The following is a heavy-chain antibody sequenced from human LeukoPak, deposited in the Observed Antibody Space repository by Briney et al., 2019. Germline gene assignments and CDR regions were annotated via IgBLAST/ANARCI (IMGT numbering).Heavy chain of an antibody. CDR3: ARHGPSGYHYFDY. CDR2: IYYSGST. J-gene: IGHJ4*02. Sequence: SETLSLTCTVSGYSISSSYYWSWIRQPPGKGLEWIGYIYYSGSTNYNPSLKSRVTISVDTSKNQFSLKLSSVTAADTAVYYCARHGPSGYHYFDYWGQGTLVTVSS. CDR1: GYSISSSYY. D-gene: IGHD3-22*01. V-gene: IGHV4-59*08.